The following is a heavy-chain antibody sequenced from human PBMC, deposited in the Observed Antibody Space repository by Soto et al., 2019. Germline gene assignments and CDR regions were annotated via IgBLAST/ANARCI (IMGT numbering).Heavy chain of an antibody. CDR2: IIPMLDVT. CDR3: TLGSWSAETFDI. V-gene: IGHV1-69*02. Sequence: QVQLLQSGAEVRKPGSSVKVSCKASGGTFSTYTIIWVRQAPGQGLEWMGRIIPMLDVTNTAQSFQGRVTMTADKSTRTAYLELSTLRSDDTAMYFCTLGSWSAETFDIWGRGTMGTVSS. J-gene: IGHJ3*02. D-gene: IGHD6-13*01. CDR1: GGTFSTYT.